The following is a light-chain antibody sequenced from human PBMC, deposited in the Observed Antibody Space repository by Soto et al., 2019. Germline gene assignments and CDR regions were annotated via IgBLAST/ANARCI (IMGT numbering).Light chain of an antibody. Sequence: QSVLTQSPSASASLGASVKLTCTLSSGHSSYAIAWHQQQPEKGTRYLMKLNSDGSHSKGDGIPDRFSGSSSGAERYLTISSLQSEDEADYYCQTWGTGGVVFGGGTKVTVL. CDR3: QTWGTGGVV. CDR1: SGHSSYA. J-gene: IGLJ2*01. V-gene: IGLV4-69*01. CDR2: LNSDGSH.